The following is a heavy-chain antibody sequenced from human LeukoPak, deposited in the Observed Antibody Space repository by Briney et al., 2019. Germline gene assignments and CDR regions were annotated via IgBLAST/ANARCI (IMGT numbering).Heavy chain of an antibody. J-gene: IGHJ5*01. CDR2: ISSSSSYI. V-gene: IGHV3-21*01. CDR3: ARDETILWFDY. Sequence: GGSLRLSCPASGFTFSSYSMNWVRQAPGKGLEWVSSISSSSSYIYYADSVKGRFTISRDNAKNSLYLQMNSLRAEDTAVYYCARDETILWFDYWGQGTLVTVSS. CDR1: GFTFSSYS. D-gene: IGHD3-9*01.